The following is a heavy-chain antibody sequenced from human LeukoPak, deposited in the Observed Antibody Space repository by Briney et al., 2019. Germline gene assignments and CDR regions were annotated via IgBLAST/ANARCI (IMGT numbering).Heavy chain of an antibody. CDR3: AKAAYNYGPFDY. J-gene: IGHJ4*02. CDR1: EFTFSNYA. CDR2: INNSGVHT. D-gene: IGHD5-18*01. V-gene: IGHV3-23*01. Sequence: GGSLRLSCEAPEFTFSNYAMSWVRQAPGKGLEWVSIINNSGVHTSYADSVKGRFTISRDNSKNTLYLQMNSLRAEDTAVYYCAKAAYNYGPFDYWGQGTLVLVSS.